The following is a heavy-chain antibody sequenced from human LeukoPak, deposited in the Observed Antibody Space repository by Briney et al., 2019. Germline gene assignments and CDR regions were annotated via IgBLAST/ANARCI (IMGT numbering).Heavy chain of an antibody. CDR1: GGSFSGYY. D-gene: IGHD3-3*01. CDR3: ARAGDDFWSGYYHFDY. CDR2: INHSGST. Sequence: PSETLSLTCAVYGGSFSGYYWSWIRQPPGKGLEWIGEINHSGSTNYNPPLKSRVTISVDTSKNQFSLKLSSVTAADTAVYYCARAGDDFWSGYYHFDYWGQGTLVTVSS. J-gene: IGHJ4*02. V-gene: IGHV4-34*01.